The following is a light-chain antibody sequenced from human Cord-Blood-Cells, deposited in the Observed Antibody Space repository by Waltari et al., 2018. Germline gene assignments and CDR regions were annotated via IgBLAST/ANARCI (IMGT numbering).Light chain of an antibody. CDR2: DVS. J-gene: IGLJ3*02. CDR1: SSDVGGYNY. CDR3: SSYTSSSTLV. Sequence: QSALTQPASVSGSPGQSITISCTGTSSDVGGYNYVSWYQQHPGQAPKLMVYDVSKRPGGLSHCFSGSKASTAASLTIAGLQAEDEADYYGSSYTSSSTLVFGGGTKLTVL. V-gene: IGLV2-14*01.